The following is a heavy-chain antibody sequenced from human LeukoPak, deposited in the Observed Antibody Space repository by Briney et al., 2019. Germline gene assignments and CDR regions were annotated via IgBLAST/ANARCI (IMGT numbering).Heavy chain of an antibody. CDR3: ARDGFRP. CDR1: GFNVESNY. D-gene: IGHD5-12*01. V-gene: IGHV3-21*01. J-gene: IGHJ5*02. Sequence: PGGSLRLSCKASGFNVESNYMTWVRQAPGKGLEWVSSISSSSSYIYYADSVKGRFTISRDNAKNSLYLQMNSLRAEDTAVYYCARDGFRPWGQGTLVTVSS. CDR2: ISSSSSYI.